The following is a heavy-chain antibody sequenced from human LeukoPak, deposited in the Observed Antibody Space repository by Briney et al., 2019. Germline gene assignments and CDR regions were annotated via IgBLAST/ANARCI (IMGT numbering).Heavy chain of an antibody. CDR2: INHSGST. CDR3: AREIPYDFWSGYYNNHFDY. D-gene: IGHD3-3*01. V-gene: IGHV4-34*01. J-gene: IGHJ4*02. Sequence: SETLSLTCAVYGGSFSGYYWSWIRQPPGKGLEWIGEINHSGSTNYNPSLKSRVTISVDTSKNQFSLKLSSVTAADPAVYYCAREIPYDFWSGYYNNHFDYWGQGTLVTAS. CDR1: GGSFSGYY.